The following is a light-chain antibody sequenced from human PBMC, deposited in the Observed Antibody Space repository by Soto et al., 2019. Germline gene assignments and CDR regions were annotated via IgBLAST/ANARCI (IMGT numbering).Light chain of an antibody. CDR2: KAS. Sequence: DIQMTQSPSTLSASVGDRVTITCRASQTISTWLAWYQQKPGKAPKLLIYKASTLEGGVPSRFSGRGSGTEFTLTICSLQPDDFASYYCQQYNRYPHTFGQGTKLEIK. CDR1: QTISTW. V-gene: IGKV1-5*03. CDR3: QQYNRYPHT. J-gene: IGKJ2*01.